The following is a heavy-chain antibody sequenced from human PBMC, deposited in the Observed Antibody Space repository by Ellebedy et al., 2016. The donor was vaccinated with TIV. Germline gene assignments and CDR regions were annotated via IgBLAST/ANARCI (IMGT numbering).Heavy chain of an antibody. CDR3: ARHPPGSGKYSYYGLDA. Sequence: GESLKISCAASGFTFSNYWLHSARQVPGKGLVWVSLINSLGDSPTYADSVKGRFTISRDNAKNTLYLQMNSLRGEDTGVYYCARHPPGSGKYSYYGLDAWGQGTTVTVSS. J-gene: IGHJ6*02. D-gene: IGHD3-10*01. V-gene: IGHV3-74*01. CDR1: GFTFSNYW. CDR2: INSLGDSP.